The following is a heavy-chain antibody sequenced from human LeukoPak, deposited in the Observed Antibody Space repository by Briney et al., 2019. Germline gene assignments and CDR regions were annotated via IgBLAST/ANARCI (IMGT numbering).Heavy chain of an antibody. D-gene: IGHD4-17*01. V-gene: IGHV4-30-2*05. CDR1: GGSISSGGYS. J-gene: IGHJ4*02. Sequence: SQTLSLTCAVSGGSISSGGYSWSWIRQPPGKGLEWIGYIYHSGSTYYNPSLKSRVTISVDTSKNQFSLKLSSVTAADTAVYYCARIRTTVTRPYYFDYWGQGTLVTVSS. CDR2: IYHSGST. CDR3: ARIRTTVTRPYYFDY.